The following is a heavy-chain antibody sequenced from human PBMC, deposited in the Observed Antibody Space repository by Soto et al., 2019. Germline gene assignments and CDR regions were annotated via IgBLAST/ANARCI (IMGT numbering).Heavy chain of an antibody. CDR2: VYYSGRT. CDR1: GGSVSDGTYY. V-gene: IGHV4-61*01. D-gene: IGHD3-16*01. CDR3: ARAFWGEVGPSFDY. Sequence: QVQLQESGPGLVKPSETLSLICTVSGGSVSDGTYYWNWIRQPPGKGLEWIGLVYYSGRTNYNPSLKSRVTRSEDTSKNQVSLKLYSVTAADTAVYYCARAFWGEVGPSFDYWGQGTLVTVSS. J-gene: IGHJ4*02.